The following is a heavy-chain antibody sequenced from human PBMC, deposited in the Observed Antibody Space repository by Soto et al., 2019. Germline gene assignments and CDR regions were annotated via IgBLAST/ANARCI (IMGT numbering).Heavy chain of an antibody. V-gene: IGHV3-48*02. CDR2: ISSSSSTF. CDR3: ARIFGELFSGRYGMDV. Sequence: GGSLRLSCAASGFTFSSYSMNWVRQAPGKGLEWVSYISSSSSTFYYADSVKGRFTISSDNAKNSLYLQMSSLRDEDTAVYYCARIFGELFSGRYGMDVWGQGTTVTVSS. CDR1: GFTFSSYS. J-gene: IGHJ6*02. D-gene: IGHD3-10*01.